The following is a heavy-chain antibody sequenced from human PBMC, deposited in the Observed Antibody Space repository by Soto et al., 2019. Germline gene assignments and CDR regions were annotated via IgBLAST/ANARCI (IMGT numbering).Heavy chain of an antibody. V-gene: IGHV3-23*01. J-gene: IGHJ4*02. CDR3: AKDTYYDILTGPPDY. CDR1: GFTFSSYA. Sequence: LRLSCAASGFTFSSYAMSWVRQAPGKGLECVPAISGSGGSTYYADSVKGRFTISRDKSKNTLYLQMNSLRAEDTAVYYCAKDTYYDILTGPPDYWGQGTLVTVSS. CDR2: ISGSGGST. D-gene: IGHD3-9*01.